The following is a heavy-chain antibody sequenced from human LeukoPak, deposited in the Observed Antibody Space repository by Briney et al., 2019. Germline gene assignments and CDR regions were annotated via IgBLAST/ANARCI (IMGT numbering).Heavy chain of an antibody. J-gene: IGHJ5*02. CDR1: GYSISSGYY. V-gene: IGHV4-38-2*02. D-gene: IGHD3-10*01. Sequence: SETLSLTCTVSGYSISSGYYWGWIRQPPGKGLEWIGEINHSGSTNYNPSLKSRVTISVDTSKNQFSLKLSSVTAADTAVYYCARRFGESWGQGTLVTVSS. CDR2: INHSGST. CDR3: ARRFGES.